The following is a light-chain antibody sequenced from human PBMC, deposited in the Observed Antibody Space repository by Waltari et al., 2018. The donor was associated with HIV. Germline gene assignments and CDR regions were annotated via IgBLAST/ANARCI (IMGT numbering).Light chain of an antibody. J-gene: IGKJ5*01. Sequence: EIVLTQSPATLSLSPGERATLSCRASQSVSSYLAWYRQKPGQAPRLLIYDASNTATGITVRFSGSGSETDFTLTSRSLEPEDFAVYYCQQSSNWPLTFGQGTRLEIK. CDR1: QSVSSY. CDR3: QQSSNWPLT. CDR2: DAS. V-gene: IGKV3-11*01.